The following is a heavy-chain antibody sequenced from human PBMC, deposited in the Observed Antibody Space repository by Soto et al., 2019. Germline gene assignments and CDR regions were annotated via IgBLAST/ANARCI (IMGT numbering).Heavy chain of an antibody. V-gene: IGHV4-31*03. J-gene: IGHJ1*01. CDR2: IYYSGST. CDR3: ARSPPSDYYDSSGYREYFQH. D-gene: IGHD3-22*01. CDR1: GGSISSGGYY. Sequence: SETLSLTCTVSGGSISSGGYYWSWIRQHPGKGLEWIGYIYYSGSTYYNPSLKSRVTISVDTSKNQFSLKLSSVTAADTAVYYCARSPPSDYYDSSGYREYFQHWGQGTLVTVSS.